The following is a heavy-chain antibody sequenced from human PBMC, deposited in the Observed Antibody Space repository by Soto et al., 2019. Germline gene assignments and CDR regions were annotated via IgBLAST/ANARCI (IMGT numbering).Heavy chain of an antibody. Sequence: PLGTPSLTCAVSWWSLSHSKRGIWVRQPPGKGLEWIGEIHHSGSTNYNPSLKSRVTTSVDKSKNQFSLKLSSVTAADTAVYYCARDQAATYWGQGTLVTVSS. CDR1: WWSLSHSKR. V-gene: IGHV4-4*02. CDR2: IHHSGST. CDR3: ARDQAATY. J-gene: IGHJ4*02. D-gene: IGHD6-25*01.